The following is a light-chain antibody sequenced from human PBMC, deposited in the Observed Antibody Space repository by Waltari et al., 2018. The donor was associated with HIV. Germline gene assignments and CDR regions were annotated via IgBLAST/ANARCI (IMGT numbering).Light chain of an antibody. CDR1: QRVSSK. J-gene: IGKJ4*01. CDR3: QQYYSGPPLT. CDR2: GAS. Sequence: EIVMTQSPATLSVSPGERATLSCTAGQRVSSKLAWYQQKPGQPPRLVIYGASTRAPGIPARFSGSGSGTDFSLTISSLQSEDFAVYYCQQYYSGPPLTFGGGTKVEIK. V-gene: IGKV3-15*01.